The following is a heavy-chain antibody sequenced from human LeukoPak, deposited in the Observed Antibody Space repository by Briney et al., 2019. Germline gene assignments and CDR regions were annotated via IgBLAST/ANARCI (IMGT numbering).Heavy chain of an antibody. D-gene: IGHD1-1*01. Sequence: GGSLRLSCAASGFTLSNNAINWVRQAPGKGLEWVSAISGSGGSTYYADSVKGRFTISRDNSKNTLYLQMNSLRAEDTAVYYCASQPGTTFAYWGQGTLVTVSS. J-gene: IGHJ4*02. CDR3: ASQPGTTFAY. CDR2: ISGSGGST. CDR1: GFTLSNNA. V-gene: IGHV3-23*01.